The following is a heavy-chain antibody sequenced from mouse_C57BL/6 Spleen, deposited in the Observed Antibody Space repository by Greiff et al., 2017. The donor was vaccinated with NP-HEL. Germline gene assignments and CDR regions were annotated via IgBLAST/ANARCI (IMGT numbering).Heavy chain of an antibody. Sequence: QVQLQQSGAELARPGASVKLSCKASGYTFTSYGISWVKQRTGQGLEWIGEIYPRSGNTYYNEKFKGKATLTADKSSSTAYMELRSLTSEDSAVYFCARYYGSSPLCDYWGQGTTLTVSS. D-gene: IGHD1-1*01. CDR2: IYPRSGNT. J-gene: IGHJ2*01. V-gene: IGHV1-81*01. CDR3: ARYYGSSPLCDY. CDR1: GYTFTSYG.